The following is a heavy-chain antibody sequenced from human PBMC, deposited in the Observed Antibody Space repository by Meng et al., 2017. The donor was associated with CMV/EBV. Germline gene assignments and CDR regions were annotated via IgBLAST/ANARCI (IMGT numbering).Heavy chain of an antibody. V-gene: IGHV1-2*02. CDR1: GYTFTGYY. D-gene: IGHD5-24*01. CDR2: INPNSGGT. J-gene: IGHJ4*02. CDR3: ARVQVRGEMATPAGY. Sequence: GRRVQSGAEVKKPGASVKVSCKASGYTFTGYYMHWVRQAPGQGLEWMGWINPNSGGTNYAQKFQGRVTMTRDTPISTAYMELSRLRSDDTAVYYCARVQVRGEMATPAGYWGQGTLVTVSS.